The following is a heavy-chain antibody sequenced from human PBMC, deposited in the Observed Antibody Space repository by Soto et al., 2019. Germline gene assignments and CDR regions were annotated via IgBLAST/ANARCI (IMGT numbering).Heavy chain of an antibody. Sequence: PSETLSLTCTVSGGSISSYYWSWIRQPPGKGLEWIGNIYYSGSTNYNPSLQSRVTISVDTSKNQFSLKLSSVTAADTAVYYCARGGSSWATPYYFDYWGQGTLVTVSS. CDR3: ARGGSSWATPYYFDY. CDR2: IYYSGST. D-gene: IGHD6-6*01. V-gene: IGHV4-59*01. CDR1: GGSISSYY. J-gene: IGHJ4*02.